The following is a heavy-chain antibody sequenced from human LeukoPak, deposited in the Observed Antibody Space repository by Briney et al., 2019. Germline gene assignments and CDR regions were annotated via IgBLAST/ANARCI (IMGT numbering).Heavy chain of an antibody. V-gene: IGHV3-74*01. J-gene: IGHJ4*02. CDR2: INSDGSST. D-gene: IGHD2-2*02. CDR1: GFTFSSYW. Sequence: GGSLRLSCAASGFTFSSYWMHWVRQAPGKGLVWVSRINSDGSSTSYADSVKGRFTISRDNAKSTLYLQMNSLRAEDTAVYYCARGDIVVVPAAIVDYWGQGTLVTVSS. CDR3: ARGDIVVVPAAIVDY.